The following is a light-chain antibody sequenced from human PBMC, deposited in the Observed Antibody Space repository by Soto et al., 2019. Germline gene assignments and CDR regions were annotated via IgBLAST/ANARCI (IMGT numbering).Light chain of an antibody. J-gene: IGLJ3*02. Sequence: QSALTRPPSASGSPGQSVTISCTGTSSDVGGYDYVSWYQRHPDKAPKLMIYEVTERPSGVPDRFSGSKSGNTASLTVSGLQAEDEADYYCSSYAGSDNWVFGGGTKLTVL. CDR2: EVT. CDR1: SSDVGGYDY. V-gene: IGLV2-8*01. CDR3: SSYAGSDNWV.